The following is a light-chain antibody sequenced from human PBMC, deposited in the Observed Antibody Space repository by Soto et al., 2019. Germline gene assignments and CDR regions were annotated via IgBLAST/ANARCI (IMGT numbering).Light chain of an antibody. CDR1: SGSIASNY. J-gene: IGLJ2*01. CDR3: QSYDSRNHVV. V-gene: IGLV6-57*02. Sequence: NFMLTQPHSVSESPGKTVTISCTGSSGSIASNYVQWYQQRPGSAPTTVIFGDNQRPSGVPDRFSGSIDSSYNSASLTISGLKTEDEADYYCQSYDSRNHVVFGGGTQLTVL. CDR2: GDN.